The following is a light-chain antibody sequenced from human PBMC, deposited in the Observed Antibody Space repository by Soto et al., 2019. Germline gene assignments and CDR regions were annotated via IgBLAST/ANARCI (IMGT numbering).Light chain of an antibody. CDR1: NSDIGSYDY. V-gene: IGLV2-14*03. J-gene: IGLJ3*02. CDR3: FSYSSDQIAM. Sequence: QSALTQPASVSGSPGQSITISCTGTNSDIGSYDYVSWYQHHPGTAPKLIIFDVTNRPSGVSDRFSGSKSGDTASLTISGLQPQDEADYFCFSYSSDQIAMFGGGTKVTVL. CDR2: DVT.